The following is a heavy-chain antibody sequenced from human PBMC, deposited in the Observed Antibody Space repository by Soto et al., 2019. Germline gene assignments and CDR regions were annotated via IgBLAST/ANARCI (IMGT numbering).Heavy chain of an antibody. V-gene: IGHV1-24*01. D-gene: IGHD3-10*01. CDR3: ATLTILRGLIIMFYY. CDR1: GYTLTELS. Sequence: ASVKVSCKVSGYTLTELSMHWVRQAPGKGLEWMGGFDPEDGETIYAQKFQGRVTMTEDTSTDTAYMELSSLRSEDTAVYYCATLTILRGLIIMFYYWGQGTLVTVS. J-gene: IGHJ4*02. CDR2: FDPEDGET.